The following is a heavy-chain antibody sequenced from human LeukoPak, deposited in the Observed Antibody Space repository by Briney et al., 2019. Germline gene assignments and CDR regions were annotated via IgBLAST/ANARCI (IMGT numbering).Heavy chain of an antibody. CDR3: ARHGNLLSPFEC. J-gene: IGHJ4*02. CDR1: GGSISSSSYY. CDR2: INYSGST. D-gene: IGHD4-23*01. V-gene: IGHV4-39*01. Sequence: SETLSLTCTVSGGSISSSSYYWGWIRQPPGKGLEWIGTINYSGSTYYNPSLKSRATISVDASKNQISLKLNSVTAADTAVYYCARHGNLLSPFECWGQGTLVTVSS.